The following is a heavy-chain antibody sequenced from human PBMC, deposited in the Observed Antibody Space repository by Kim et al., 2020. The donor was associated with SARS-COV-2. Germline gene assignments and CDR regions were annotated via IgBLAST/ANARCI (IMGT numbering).Heavy chain of an antibody. CDR3: ARDRSYYYGSGASFYYYYGMDV. D-gene: IGHD3-10*01. Sequence: SVKVSCKASGGTFSSYAISWVRQAPGQGLEWMGGIIPIFGTANYAQKFQGRVTITADESTSTAYMELSSLRSEDTAVYYCARDRSYYYGSGASFYYYYGMDVWGQGTTVTVSS. CDR1: GGTFSSYA. J-gene: IGHJ6*02. CDR2: IIPIFGTA. V-gene: IGHV1-69*13.